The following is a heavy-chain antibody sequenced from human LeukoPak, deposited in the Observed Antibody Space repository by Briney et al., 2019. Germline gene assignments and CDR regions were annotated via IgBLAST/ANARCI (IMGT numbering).Heavy chain of an antibody. CDR1: GFTFSSYA. J-gene: IGHJ4*02. Sequence: PGGSLRLSCAASGFTFSSYAMHWVRQAPGKGLEWVAVISYDGSNKYYADSVKGRFTISRDNSKTTLYLQMNSLRAEDTAVYYCARAITGPLYYYFDYWGQGTLVTVSS. CDR2: ISYDGSNK. D-gene: IGHD1-20*01. CDR3: ARAITGPLYYYFDY. V-gene: IGHV3-30-3*01.